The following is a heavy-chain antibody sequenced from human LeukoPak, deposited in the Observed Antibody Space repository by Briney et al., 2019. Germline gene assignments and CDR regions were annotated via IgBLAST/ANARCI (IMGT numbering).Heavy chain of an antibody. D-gene: IGHD2-15*01. CDR2: IYYSGST. Sequence: SETLSLTCTVSGGSISSSSYYWGWIRQPPGKGLEWIGSIYYSGSTNYNPSLKSRVTISVDTSKNQFSLKLSSVTAADTAVYYCARDAHCSGGSCPWYYYYYMDVWGKGTTVTVSS. CDR3: ARDAHCSGGSCPWYYYYYMDV. CDR1: GGSISSSSYY. J-gene: IGHJ6*03. V-gene: IGHV4-39*07.